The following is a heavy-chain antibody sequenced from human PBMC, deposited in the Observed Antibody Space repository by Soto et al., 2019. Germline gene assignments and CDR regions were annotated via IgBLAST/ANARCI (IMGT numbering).Heavy chain of an antibody. Sequence: QVQLVESGGGVVQPGRSLRLSCAASGFTFSSYAMHWVHQAPGKGLEWVAVISYEGSNKYYADSVKGRFTISRDNSKNTLYLQMNSLRAEDTAMYYCASVIHYEELVEGNGMDVWGHGTTVTVSS. CDR1: GFTFSSYA. J-gene: IGHJ6*02. CDR3: ASVIHYEELVEGNGMDV. V-gene: IGHV3-30-3*01. D-gene: IGHD6-6*01. CDR2: ISYEGSNK.